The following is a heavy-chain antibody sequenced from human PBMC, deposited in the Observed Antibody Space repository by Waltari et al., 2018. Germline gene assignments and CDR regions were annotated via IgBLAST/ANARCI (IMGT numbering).Heavy chain of an antibody. J-gene: IGHJ6*02. CDR3: SRVSASGDGMDV. CDR2: IRSKIYGGTA. V-gene: IGHV3-49*04. Sequence: EVQLVESGGGLVQPGGSLRLSCAASGFTFSSYAMSWVRQAPGKGLEWVGFIRSKIYGGTADYAASVKGRFTVSRDDSKSIAYLQMDSLKTEDTAVYYCSRVSASGDGMDVWGQGTTVTVSS. D-gene: IGHD3-16*01. CDR1: GFTFSSYA.